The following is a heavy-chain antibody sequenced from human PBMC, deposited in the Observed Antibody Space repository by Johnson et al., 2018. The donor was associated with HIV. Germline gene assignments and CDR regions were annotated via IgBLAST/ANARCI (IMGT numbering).Heavy chain of an antibody. CDR3: AKEGIVATKVGRDAFDI. CDR2: ISGGGGNT. D-gene: IGHD5-12*01. CDR1: GFTFSSYA. J-gene: IGHJ3*02. Sequence: VQLVESGGGLVQPGGSLTLSCVGSGFTFSSYAMSWVRQAPGKGLEWVSGISGGGGNTYYADSVKGRFTISRDNSKTMMWLQMERLRVEDTAIYYCAKEGIVATKVGRDAFDIWGQGTLVTVSS. V-gene: IGHV3-23*04.